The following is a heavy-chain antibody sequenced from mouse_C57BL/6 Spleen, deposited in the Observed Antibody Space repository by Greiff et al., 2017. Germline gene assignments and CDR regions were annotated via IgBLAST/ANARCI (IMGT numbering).Heavy chain of an antibody. CDR2: INYDGSST. CDR3: ARVREVAGFAY. V-gene: IGHV5-16*01. CDR1: GFTFSDYY. D-gene: IGHD1-1*01. J-gene: IGHJ3*01. Sequence: EVKLMESEGGLVQPGSSMKLSCTASGFTFSDYYMAWVRPVPEKGLEWVANINYDGSSTYYLDSLKSRFIISRDNAKNILYLQMSSLKSEDTATYYCARVREVAGFAYWGQGTLVTVSA.